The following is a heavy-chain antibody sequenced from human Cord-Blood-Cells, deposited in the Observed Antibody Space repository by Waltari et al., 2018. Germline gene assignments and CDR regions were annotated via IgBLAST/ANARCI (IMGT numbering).Heavy chain of an antibody. D-gene: IGHD1-26*01. CDR3: ARSGGGSYGGAFDI. CDR1: GFTFSSSG. Sequence: QVQLVESGGGVVQPGRSLRLSCAASGFTFSSSGMHWVRQAPGKGLEWVAVIWYDGSNKYYADSVKGRFTISRDNSKNTLYLQMNSLRAEDTAVYYCARSGGGSYGGAFDIWGQGTMVTVSS. J-gene: IGHJ3*02. V-gene: IGHV3-33*01. CDR2: IWYDGSNK.